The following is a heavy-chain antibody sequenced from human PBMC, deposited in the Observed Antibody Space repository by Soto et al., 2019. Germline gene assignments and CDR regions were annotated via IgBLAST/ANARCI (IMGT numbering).Heavy chain of an antibody. Sequence: ASETLSLTCTVSGGSMGGYYWSWMRQPPGERLEWIGRFYYSGGANYNPSLRSRVTISGVMSKNQISLSLRSMTAADTAFYYCGRIPVGTKGNHGCFDAGGQGALVTVSS. J-gene: IGHJ5*02. CDR1: GGSMGGYY. CDR3: GRIPVGTKGNHGCFDA. D-gene: IGHD2-21*02. V-gene: IGHV4-4*07. CDR2: FYYSGGA.